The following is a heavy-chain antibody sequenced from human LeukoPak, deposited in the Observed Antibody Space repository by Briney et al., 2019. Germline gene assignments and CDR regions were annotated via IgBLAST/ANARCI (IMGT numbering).Heavy chain of an antibody. CDR3: ASPKWGYDYVWGSYDY. Sequence: GSLRLSCAASGFTFSSYEMNWVRQAPGKGLEWVSYISSSGSTIYYADSVKGRFTISRDNAKNSLYLQMNSLRAEDTAVYYCASPKWGYDYVWGSYDYWGQGTLVTVSS. J-gene: IGHJ4*02. CDR1: GFTFSSYE. CDR2: ISSSGSTI. D-gene: IGHD3-16*01. V-gene: IGHV3-48*03.